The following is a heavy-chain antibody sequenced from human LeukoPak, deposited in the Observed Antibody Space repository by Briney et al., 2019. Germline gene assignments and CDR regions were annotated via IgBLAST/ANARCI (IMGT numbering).Heavy chain of an antibody. Sequence: PGGSLRLSCAASGFNFNTYAMKWVRQAPGRGLEWLAVVLFDGSDQYYADSVQGRFTISRDNSQNTLYLQMDSLRVEDTAIYYCVRVALYYYGSEGYFFFEHWGQGTPVTASS. CDR2: VLFDGSDQ. J-gene: IGHJ4*02. CDR1: GFNFNTYA. CDR3: VRVALYYYGSEGYFFFEH. V-gene: IGHV3-30*04. D-gene: IGHD3-10*01.